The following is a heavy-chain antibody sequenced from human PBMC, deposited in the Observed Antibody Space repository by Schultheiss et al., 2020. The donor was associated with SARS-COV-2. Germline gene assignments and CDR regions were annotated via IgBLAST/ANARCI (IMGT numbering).Heavy chain of an antibody. Sequence: GGSLRLSCAASGFTFSDHFMDWVRQAPGKGLEWVGRSRNKAKNYATEYAASVKGRFTISRDDSKNSLFLHMDSLKTEDTAVYYCAKDQAYYDFWSGRDLNYYYYYGMDVWGQGTTVTVSS. V-gene: IGHV3-72*01. CDR2: SRNKAKNYAT. CDR3: AKDQAYYDFWSGRDLNYYYYYGMDV. D-gene: IGHD3-3*01. CDR1: GFTFSDHF. J-gene: IGHJ6*02.